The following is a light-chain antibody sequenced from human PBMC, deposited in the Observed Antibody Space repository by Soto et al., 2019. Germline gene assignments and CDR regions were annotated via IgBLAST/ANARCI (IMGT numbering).Light chain of an antibody. CDR2: GAS. J-gene: IGKJ5*01. Sequence: EIVLTQSPGTLSLSPGERATLSCRASQSVSSSYLAWYQQKPGQAPRLVIYGASFRATGIPDRFSGSGSGTDLTLTISGLEPEDFAVYYCQHYGTSPITFGQGTRLEIK. CDR3: QHYGTSPIT. CDR1: QSVSSSY. V-gene: IGKV3-20*01.